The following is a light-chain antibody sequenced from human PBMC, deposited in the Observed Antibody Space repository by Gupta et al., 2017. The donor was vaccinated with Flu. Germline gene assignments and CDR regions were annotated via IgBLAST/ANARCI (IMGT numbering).Light chain of an antibody. CDR1: SSNIENNY. J-gene: IGLJ3*02. CDR3: GTWDSSLSAWV. V-gene: IGLV1-51*02. Sequence: QSVLTQQHSVSAAPGQKVTISCSGRSSNIENNYVSWYQQFPGTAPELLIYENNKRPSGIPDRFSGSKSDTSATLGITGLQTGDEANYYCGTWDSSLSAWVFGGGTKLTVL. CDR2: ENN.